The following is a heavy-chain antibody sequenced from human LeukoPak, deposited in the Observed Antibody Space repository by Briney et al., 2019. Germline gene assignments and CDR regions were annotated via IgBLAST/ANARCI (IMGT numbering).Heavy chain of an antibody. CDR3: ARGRDSRGYQFKGFDY. Sequence: SETLSLTCTVSGGSISSSSYYWGWIRQPPGKGLDWIGYIYHSGSTYYNPSLKSRVTISVDRSKNQFSLKLSSVTAADTAVYFCARGRDSRGYQFKGFDYWGQGTLVTVSS. CDR2: IYHSGST. J-gene: IGHJ4*02. V-gene: IGHV4-39*07. D-gene: IGHD3-22*01. CDR1: GGSISSSSYY.